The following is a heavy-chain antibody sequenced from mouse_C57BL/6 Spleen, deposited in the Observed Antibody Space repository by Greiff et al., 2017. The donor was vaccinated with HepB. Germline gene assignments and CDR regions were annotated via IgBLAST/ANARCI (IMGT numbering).Heavy chain of an antibody. D-gene: IGHD1-1*02. Sequence: VQLQESGPELVKPGASVKISCKASGYAFSSSWMNWVKQRPGKGLEWIGRIYPGDGDTNYNGKFKGKATLTADKSSSTAYMQLSSLTSEDSAVYFRAGGGRFFDYWGQGTTLTVSS. CDR3: AGGGRFFDY. CDR1: GYAFSSSW. CDR2: IYPGDGDT. J-gene: IGHJ2*01. V-gene: IGHV1-82*01.